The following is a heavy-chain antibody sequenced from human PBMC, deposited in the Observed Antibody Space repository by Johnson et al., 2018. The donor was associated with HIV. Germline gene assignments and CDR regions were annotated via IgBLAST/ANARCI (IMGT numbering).Heavy chain of an antibody. Sequence: MLLVESGGGLVQPGGSLKLSCAASGFTFSGSAMHWVRQAPGKGLEWVAYIRQDGGEKEYLDSVKGRFTISRDNPKNTFYLQMNSLRAEDTAIYYCAKDWADQDSFDIWGQGTMVTVSS. V-gene: IGHV3-7*03. CDR1: GFTFSGSA. J-gene: IGHJ3*02. CDR3: AKDWADQDSFDI. D-gene: IGHD3-16*01. CDR2: IRQDGGEK.